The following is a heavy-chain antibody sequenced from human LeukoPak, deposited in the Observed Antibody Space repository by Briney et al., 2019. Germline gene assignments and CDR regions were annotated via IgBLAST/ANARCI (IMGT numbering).Heavy chain of an antibody. CDR1: GFTFSDYY. Sequence: GGSLRLSCAASGFTFSDYYMSWVRQVPGKGLEWVSVIYSGSNTYYADSVKGRFTISRDNSKNTLYLQMNSLRAEDTAVYYCAREKGILELIYWGQGTLVTVSS. J-gene: IGHJ4*02. CDR3: AREKGILELIY. V-gene: IGHV3-66*01. D-gene: IGHD3-10*01. CDR2: IYSGSNT.